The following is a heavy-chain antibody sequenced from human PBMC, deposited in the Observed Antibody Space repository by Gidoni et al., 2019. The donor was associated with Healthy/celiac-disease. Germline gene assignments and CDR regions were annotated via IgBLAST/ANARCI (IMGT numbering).Heavy chain of an antibody. D-gene: IGHD5-12*01. J-gene: IGHJ4*02. Sequence: EVQLVESGGGLVKPGGSLRLSCAASGFTFSSYSMNWVRQAPGKGLEWVSSISSSSSYIYYADSVKGRFTISRDNAKNSLYLQMNSLRAEDTAVYYCATEMATIKAFDYWGQGTLVTVSS. V-gene: IGHV3-21*01. CDR2: ISSSSSYI. CDR3: ATEMATIKAFDY. CDR1: GFTFSSYS.